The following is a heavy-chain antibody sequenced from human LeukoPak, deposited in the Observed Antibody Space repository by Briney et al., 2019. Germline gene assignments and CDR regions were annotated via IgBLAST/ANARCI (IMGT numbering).Heavy chain of an antibody. CDR2: IKQDGSET. Sequence: GGSLRLSCAGSGFTFKTYWLTWVRQAPGEGPEWVGNIKQDGSETYYGDSVKGRFTISRDNAKNSMYLQMNNLRAEDTAVYYCARDYYASGSHDYWGQGTLVTVSS. J-gene: IGHJ4*02. D-gene: IGHD3-10*01. CDR3: ARDYYASGSHDY. CDR1: GFTFKTYW. V-gene: IGHV3-7*01.